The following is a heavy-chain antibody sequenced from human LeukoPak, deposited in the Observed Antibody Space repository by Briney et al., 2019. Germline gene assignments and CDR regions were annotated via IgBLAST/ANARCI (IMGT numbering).Heavy chain of an antibody. CDR3: AKVPLAPWADTAMVQEYYFDY. CDR1: GFTFSSYA. J-gene: IGHJ4*02. Sequence: GRSLRLSCAASGFTFSSYAMHWVRQAPGEGLEWVAVISYDGSNKYYADSVKGRFTISRDNSKNTLYLQMNSLRAEDTAVYYCAKVPLAPWADTAMVQEYYFDYWGQGTLVTVSS. D-gene: IGHD5-18*01. V-gene: IGHV3-30-3*01. CDR2: ISYDGSNK.